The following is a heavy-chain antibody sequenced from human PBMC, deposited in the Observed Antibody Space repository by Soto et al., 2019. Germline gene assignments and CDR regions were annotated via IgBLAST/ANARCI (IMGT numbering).Heavy chain of an antibody. Sequence: GASVKVSCKASGYTFTDYAINWVRQAPGQGLEWRGWISTYNCNANYAQKLQGRFTMSRDTSKSTVYLEMKSLRAEDTAVYFCARDREGIATAWGQGTLVTVSS. CDR1: GYTFTDYA. CDR2: ISTYNCNA. J-gene: IGHJ5*02. D-gene: IGHD6-25*01. V-gene: IGHV1-18*01. CDR3: ARDREGIATA.